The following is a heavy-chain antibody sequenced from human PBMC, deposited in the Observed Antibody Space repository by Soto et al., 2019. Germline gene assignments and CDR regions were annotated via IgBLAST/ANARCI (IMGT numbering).Heavy chain of an antibody. CDR3: ASHGITGTWVYYYGMDV. CDR1: GGTFSSYA. D-gene: IGHD1-7*01. Sequence: QVQLVQSGAEVKKPGSSVKVSCKASGGTFSSYAISWVRQAPGQGLEWMGGIIPIFDTADYAQKFQGRVMITADEVTSTAYMERSSLRSEDTAVYYCASHGITGTWVYYYGMDVWGQGTTVTVSS. V-gene: IGHV1-69*12. J-gene: IGHJ6*02. CDR2: IIPIFDTA.